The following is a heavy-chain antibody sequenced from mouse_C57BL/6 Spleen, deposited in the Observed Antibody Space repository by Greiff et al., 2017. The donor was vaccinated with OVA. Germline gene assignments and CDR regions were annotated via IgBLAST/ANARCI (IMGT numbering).Heavy chain of an antibody. CDR2: IHPSDSNT. CDR3: ARGGPWFAY. CDR1: GYTFTSYR. V-gene: IGHV1-74*01. J-gene: IGHJ3*01. Sequence: QVQPQQPGAELVKPGASVKVSCKASGYTFTSYRMHWVKQRPGQGLEWIGRIHPSDSNTNYNQKFKGKATLTVDKSSSTAYMRLSSLASEDSAVCYCARGGPWFAYWGQGTLVTVSA.